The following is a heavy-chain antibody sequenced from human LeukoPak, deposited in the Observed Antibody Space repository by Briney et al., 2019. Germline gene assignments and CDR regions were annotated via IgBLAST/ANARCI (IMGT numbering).Heavy chain of an antibody. CDR2: IYYSGST. CDR1: GGSFSGYY. J-gene: IGHJ4*02. CDR3: ARAVRGDPFDY. D-gene: IGHD3-10*01. Sequence: PSETLSLTCAVYGGSFSGYYWSWIRQPPGKGLEWIGYIYYSGSTYYNPSLKSRVTISVDTSKNQFSLKLSSVTAADTAVYYCARAVRGDPFDYWGQGTLVTVSS. V-gene: IGHV4-59*12.